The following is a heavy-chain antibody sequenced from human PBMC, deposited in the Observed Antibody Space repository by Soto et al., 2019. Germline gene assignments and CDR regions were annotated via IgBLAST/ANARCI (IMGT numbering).Heavy chain of an antibody. Sequence: GGSLRLSCAASGFTFGPYMMNWVRQAPGKGLEWVSSISSTGTYIYYADSMKARFTISRDNAQNSLYLQMNSLRAEDTAGYYCARSGLVRRDYHYYYGMDVPDQALTVTVSS. V-gene: IGHV3-21*06. J-gene: IGHJ6*02. CDR3: ARSGLVRRDYHYYYGMDV. D-gene: IGHD6-13*01. CDR1: GFTFGPYM. CDR2: ISSTGTYI.